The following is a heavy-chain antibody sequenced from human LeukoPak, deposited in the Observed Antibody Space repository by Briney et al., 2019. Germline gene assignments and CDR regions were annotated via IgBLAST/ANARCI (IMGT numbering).Heavy chain of an antibody. D-gene: IGHD4-17*01. J-gene: IGHJ4*02. Sequence: PGGSLRLSCAASGFTFSSYEMNWVRQAPGKGLEWVSYISRSGSTIYYADSVKGRFTISRDNAKNSLYLQMNSLRAEHTAVYYCAMSRATVPTRLFAYWGQGTLVTVSS. CDR1: GFTFSSYE. V-gene: IGHV3-48*03. CDR2: ISRSGSTI. CDR3: AMSRATVPTRLFAY.